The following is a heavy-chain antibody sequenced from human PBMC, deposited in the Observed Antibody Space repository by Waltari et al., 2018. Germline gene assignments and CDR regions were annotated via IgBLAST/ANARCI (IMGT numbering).Heavy chain of an antibody. V-gene: IGHV3-48*01. J-gene: IGHJ4*02. CDR3: APLTGYCPGY. Sequence: EVQLVESGGGLVQPGGSLSLSCAASGFTFSSYSMNWVRQAPGKVREWVAYISSSSSTIYYADSVKGRFTISRDNAKNSLYLQMNSLRAEDTAVYYCAPLTGYCPGYWGQGTLVTVSS. CDR1: GFTFSSYS. D-gene: IGHD3-9*01. CDR2: ISSSSSTI.